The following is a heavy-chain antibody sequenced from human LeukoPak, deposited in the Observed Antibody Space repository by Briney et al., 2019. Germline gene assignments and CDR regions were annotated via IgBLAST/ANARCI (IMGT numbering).Heavy chain of an antibody. Sequence: SETLSLTCAVYGLSFSGYYWRWIRQPPGKGLECIGEINHSGSTNYNPSLKSRVTISVDTPKNKFSLKLSSVNAADTAVYYCARHYGSGRDGLLSWFDPWGKGTLVTVSS. CDR2: INHSGST. CDR3: ARHYGSGRDGLLSWFDP. CDR1: GLSFSGYY. J-gene: IGHJ5*02. D-gene: IGHD3-10*01. V-gene: IGHV4-34*01.